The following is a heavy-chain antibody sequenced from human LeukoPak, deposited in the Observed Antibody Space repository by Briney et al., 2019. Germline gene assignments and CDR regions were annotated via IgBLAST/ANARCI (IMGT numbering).Heavy chain of an antibody. D-gene: IGHD5-18*01. CDR1: GGSISSSSYY. V-gene: IGHV4-61*02. CDR3: ARDGLYSYGYSYFDY. J-gene: IGHJ4*02. CDR2: VHTSGTT. Sequence: SETLSLTCTVSGGSISSSSYYWGWIRQPAGKGLEWIGRVHTSGTTNYNPSLKSRVTMSVDTSKNQLSLILTSVTAADTAVYYCARDGLYSYGYSYFDYWGQGTLVTVSS.